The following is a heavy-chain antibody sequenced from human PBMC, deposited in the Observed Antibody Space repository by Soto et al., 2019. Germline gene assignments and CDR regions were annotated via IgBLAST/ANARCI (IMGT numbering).Heavy chain of an antibody. V-gene: IGHV3-53*01. CDR3: ARDQGDAGDIDYYGMDV. Sequence: EVQLVESGGGLIQPGGSLRLSCAASGFTVSSNYMSWVRQAPGKGLEWVSVIYSGGSTYYADSVKGRFTISRDNSKNTLYLQMNSLRAEDTAVYYCARDQGDAGDIDYYGMDVWGQGTTVTVSS. J-gene: IGHJ6*02. D-gene: IGHD7-27*01. CDR1: GFTVSSNY. CDR2: IYSGGST.